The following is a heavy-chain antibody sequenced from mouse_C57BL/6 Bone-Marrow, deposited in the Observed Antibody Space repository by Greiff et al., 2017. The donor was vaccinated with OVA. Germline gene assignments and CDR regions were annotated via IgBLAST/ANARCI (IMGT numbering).Heavy chain of an antibody. Sequence: EVKVVESGGDLVKPGGSLKLSCAASGFTFSSYGMSWVRQTPDKRLEWVATISSGGSYTYYPDSVKGRFTISRDNAKNTLYLQMSSLKSEDTAMYYCARQGWLLPFAYWGQGTLVTVSA. D-gene: IGHD2-3*01. J-gene: IGHJ3*01. CDR3: ARQGWLLPFAY. CDR2: ISSGGSYT. V-gene: IGHV5-6*01. CDR1: GFTFSSYG.